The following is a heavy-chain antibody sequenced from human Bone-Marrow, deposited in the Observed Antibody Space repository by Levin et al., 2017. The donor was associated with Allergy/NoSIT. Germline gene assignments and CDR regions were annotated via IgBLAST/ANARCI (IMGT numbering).Heavy chain of an antibody. CDR3: PKDVRGSGSYGWFDP. Sequence: HTGGSLRLSCAASGFTFSSYAMGWVRQFPGKGLQWVSSISESGGSTYYADSVKGRFTISRDNSKNTLYLQMNSLRAEDTAVYYCPKDVRGSGSYGWFDPWGQGTLVTVSS. V-gene: IGHV3-23*01. CDR2: ISESGGST. D-gene: IGHD6-19*01. J-gene: IGHJ5*02. CDR1: GFTFSSYA.